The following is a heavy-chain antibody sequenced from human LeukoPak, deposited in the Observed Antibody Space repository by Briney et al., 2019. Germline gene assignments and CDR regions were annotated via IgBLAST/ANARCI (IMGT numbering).Heavy chain of an antibody. CDR2: INPSGGSP. J-gene: IGHJ4*02. D-gene: IGHD6-19*01. CDR3: ARKYSYNSGGLDH. Sequence: ASVKVSCKASGYTFASHYMHWVRQAPGQGLEXMGVINPSGGSPTYAQKFQGRVNMTRDTSTSTFYMELSSLRSEDTAMYYCARKYSYNSGGLDHWGQGALVTVPS. V-gene: IGHV1-46*01. CDR1: GYTFASHY.